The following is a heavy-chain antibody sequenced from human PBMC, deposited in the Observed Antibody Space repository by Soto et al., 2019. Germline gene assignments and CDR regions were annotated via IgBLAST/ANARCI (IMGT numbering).Heavy chain of an antibody. CDR1: GFTFSDSA. V-gene: IGHV3-73*01. CDR2: IRNGVNDFAT. CDR3: ARDDSDFILGKLDD. J-gene: IGHJ4*02. Sequence: DVRLVESGGGLVHPGGSLKLSCAASGFTFSDSAIHWVRQASGKGLEWIGRIRNGVNDFATGYAASVQGRFTISRDDSKNTANLQMNSLKTEDTAVYYCARDDSDFILGKLDDWGQGTLVTVSP. D-gene: IGHD3-16*01.